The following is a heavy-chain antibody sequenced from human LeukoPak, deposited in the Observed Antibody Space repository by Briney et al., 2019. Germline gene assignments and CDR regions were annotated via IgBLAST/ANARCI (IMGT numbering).Heavy chain of an antibody. V-gene: IGHV4-34*01. CDR1: GGSISSYY. CDR2: INHSGST. Sequence: SETLSLTCTVSGGSISSYYWSWIRQPPGKGLEWIGEINHSGSTNYNPSLKCRVTISVDTSKNQFSLKLSSVTAADTAVYYCARVRQAVAGGYFQHWGQGTLVTVSS. J-gene: IGHJ1*01. D-gene: IGHD6-19*01. CDR3: ARVRQAVAGGYFQH.